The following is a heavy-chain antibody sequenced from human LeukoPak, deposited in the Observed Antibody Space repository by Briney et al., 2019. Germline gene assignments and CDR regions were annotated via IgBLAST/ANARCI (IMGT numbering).Heavy chain of an antibody. J-gene: IGHJ4*02. V-gene: IGHV3-11*01. CDR1: GFTLSDYF. CDR2: ISKTGTTI. Sequence: GGSLRLSCAASGFTLSDYFMIWVRQVPGKGLQWVAYISKTGTTIQYEDSVKGRFSLSRDNAQNTLFLQMNSLRVDDAGMYFCAREDYGGTNFDYWGQGILVTVSS. CDR3: AREDYGGTNFDY. D-gene: IGHD4-23*01.